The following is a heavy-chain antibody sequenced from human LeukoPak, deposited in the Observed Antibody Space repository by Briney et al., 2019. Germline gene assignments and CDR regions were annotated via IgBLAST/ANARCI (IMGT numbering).Heavy chain of an antibody. Sequence: PSETLSLTCTVSGGSVSSGSYYWSWIRQSAGKGLEWIGRIYPSGTANYNPSLKSRVTVSLDTSKNHFSLNLSSVTAADTAMYYCAREEFCNGGGCSFDSWGQGALVTVSS. CDR3: AREEFCNGGGCSFDS. D-gene: IGHD2-15*01. V-gene: IGHV4-61*02. CDR2: IYPSGTA. CDR1: GGSVSSGSYY. J-gene: IGHJ4*02.